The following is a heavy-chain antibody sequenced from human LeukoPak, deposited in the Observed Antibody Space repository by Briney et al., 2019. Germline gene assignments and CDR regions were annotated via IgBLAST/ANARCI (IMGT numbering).Heavy chain of an antibody. CDR3: ARDYGYTPDY. J-gene: IGHJ4*02. V-gene: IGHV3-33*08. CDR1: GFTFSTYS. Sequence: GGSLRLSCAASGFTFSTYSMNWVRQAPGKGLEWVAVIWYDGSKKHYVDSVKGRFTISRDDSKNTVYLQMNSLRAEDTAVYYCARDYGYTPDYWGQGTLVTVFS. D-gene: IGHD6-13*01. CDR2: IWYDGSKK.